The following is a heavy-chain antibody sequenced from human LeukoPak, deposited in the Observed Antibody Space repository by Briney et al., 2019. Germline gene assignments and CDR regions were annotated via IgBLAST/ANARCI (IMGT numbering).Heavy chain of an antibody. J-gene: IGHJ6*02. Sequence: GASVKVSCKASGYTFTSYYMHWVRQAPGQGLEWMGIINSSGGSTSYAQKFQGGVTMTRDTSTSTVYMELSSLRSEDTAVYYCAREEGDYGSGSYYYYYGMDVWGQGTTVTVSS. CDR2: INSSGGST. CDR1: GYTFTSYY. D-gene: IGHD3-10*01. V-gene: IGHV1-46*01. CDR3: AREEGDYGSGSYYYYYGMDV.